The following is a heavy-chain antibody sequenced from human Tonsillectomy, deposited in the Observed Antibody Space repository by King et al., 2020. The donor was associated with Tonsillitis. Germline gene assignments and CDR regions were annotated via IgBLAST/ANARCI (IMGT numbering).Heavy chain of an antibody. J-gene: IGHJ4*02. CDR3: ATYDFWSGVRFDY. CDR1: GGSVSSGSYY. D-gene: IGHD3-3*01. V-gene: IGHV4-61*01. Sequence: VQLQESGPGLVKPSETLSLTCTVSGGSVSSGSYYWSWIRQPPGKGLEWIGYIYYRWSTNYNPSLKSRVTISVDTSKNQFSLKLTSVTAADTAVYYCATYDFWSGVRFDYWGQGTLVTVSS. CDR2: IYYRWST.